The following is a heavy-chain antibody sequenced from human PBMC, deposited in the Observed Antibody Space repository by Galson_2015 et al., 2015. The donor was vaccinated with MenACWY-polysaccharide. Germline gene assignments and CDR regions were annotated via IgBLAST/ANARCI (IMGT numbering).Heavy chain of an antibody. V-gene: IGHV4-4*02. J-gene: IGHJ4*02. CDR2: IFHSGST. CDR3: ARVFLSQSYPFDY. Sequence: ETLSLTCAVSGGSISSGGYSWSWVRQPPGKGLEWIGEIFHSGSTNYNPSLKSRVTISVDKSKNQFSLKLSSVTAADAAVYYCARVFLSQSYPFDYWGQGTLVTVSS. CDR1: GGSISSGGYS. D-gene: IGHD1-26*01.